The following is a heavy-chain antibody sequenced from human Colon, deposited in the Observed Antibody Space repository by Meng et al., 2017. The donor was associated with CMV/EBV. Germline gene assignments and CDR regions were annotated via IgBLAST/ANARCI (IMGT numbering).Heavy chain of an antibody. D-gene: IGHD6-13*01. CDR2: ISAYNGNT. Sequence: ASVKVSCKTFDYTFTNHGISWVRQAPGQGLEWMGWISAYNGNTNYAQKLQDRVTMTSDTSTRTAYMELGSLRSDDTAVYYCARMWGGQQLVLDPWGQGTLVTVSS. V-gene: IGHV1-18*01. J-gene: IGHJ5*02. CDR3: ARMWGGQQLVLDP. CDR1: DYTFTNHG.